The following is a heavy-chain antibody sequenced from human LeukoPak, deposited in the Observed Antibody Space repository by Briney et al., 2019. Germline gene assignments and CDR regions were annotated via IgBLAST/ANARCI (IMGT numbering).Heavy chain of an antibody. Sequence: PSQTLSLTCTVSGVSISSGGYYWSWIRQHPGKGLEWIVYIYYSGSTYYNPSLKSLVTISVDTSKNQFSLKLSSVTAADTAVYYCARQGVVISLRAFDIWGQGTMVTVSS. V-gene: IGHV4-31*01. J-gene: IGHJ3*02. CDR2: IYYSGST. CDR3: ARQGVVISLRAFDI. D-gene: IGHD3-3*01. CDR1: GVSISSGGYY.